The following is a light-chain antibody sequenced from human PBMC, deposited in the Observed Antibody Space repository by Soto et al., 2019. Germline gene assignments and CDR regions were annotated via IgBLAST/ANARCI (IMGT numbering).Light chain of an antibody. V-gene: IGKV1-39*01. CDR3: PQSYSTLPT. CDR1: QSISSY. CDR2: AAS. Sequence: DIQMTQSPSSLSASVGDRVTITCRASQSISSYLNWYQQKPGKAPQLLIYAASSLQSGVPSRFSGSGSGTDFTLTISSLKPEDFATYYCPQSYSTLPTFGQGTKLEIK. J-gene: IGKJ2*01.